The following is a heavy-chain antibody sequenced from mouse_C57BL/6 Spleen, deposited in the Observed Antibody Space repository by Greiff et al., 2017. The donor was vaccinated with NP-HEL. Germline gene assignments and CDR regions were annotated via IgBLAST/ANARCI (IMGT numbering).Heavy chain of an antibody. CDR2: INPNNGGT. Sequence: VQLQQSGPELVKPGASVKIPCKASGYTFTDYNMDWVKQSHGKSLEWIGDINPNNGGTIYNQKFKGKATLTVDTSSSTAYMEHRSLTSEDTAVYYCARPPSYSDCVSWYFEVWGTGTTVTVAS. CDR1: GYTFTDYN. CDR3: ARPPSYSDCVSWYFEV. D-gene: IGHD2-12*01. J-gene: IGHJ1*03. V-gene: IGHV1-18*01.